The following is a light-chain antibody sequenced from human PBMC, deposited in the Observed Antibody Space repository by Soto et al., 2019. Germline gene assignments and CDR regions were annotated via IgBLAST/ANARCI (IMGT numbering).Light chain of an antibody. CDR1: QNIYNY. Sequence: IQLTQSPSTLSASLGDRLTITWRASQNIYNYFAWYQQKPGKAPKRLIYKASGLENGVPSRFSGSGYGTEFTLTISSLQPDDFATYYCQHYNSYGTFGQGTKVDIK. CDR2: KAS. V-gene: IGKV1-5*03. CDR3: QHYNSYGT. J-gene: IGKJ1*01.